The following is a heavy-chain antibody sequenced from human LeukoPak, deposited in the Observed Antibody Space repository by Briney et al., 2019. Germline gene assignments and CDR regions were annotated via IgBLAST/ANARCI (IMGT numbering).Heavy chain of an antibody. CDR3: AGNIAVADRGDFDY. V-gene: IGHV4-61*01. J-gene: IGHJ4*02. Sequence: SETLSLTCTVSGGSVSSGSYYWSWIRQPPGKRLEWIGYMYYSGSTNYNPSLKSRVTISVDTSKNQFSLKLSSVTAADTAVYYCAGNIAVADRGDFDYRGQGTLVTVSS. CDR1: GGSVSSGSYY. CDR2: MYYSGST. D-gene: IGHD6-19*01.